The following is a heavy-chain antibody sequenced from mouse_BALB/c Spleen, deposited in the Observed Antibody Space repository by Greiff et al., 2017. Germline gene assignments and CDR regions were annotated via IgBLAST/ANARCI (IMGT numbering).Heavy chain of an antibody. V-gene: IGHV14-4*02. D-gene: IGHD1-1*01. CDR3: NAHITTVVGGGY. CDR1: GFNIKDYY. Sequence: EVKLMESGAELVRSGASVKLSCTASGFNIKDYYMHWVKQRPEQGLEWIGWIDPENGDTEYAPKFQGKATMTADTSSNTAYLQLSSLTSEDTAVYYCNAHITTVVGGGYWGQGTTLTVSS. J-gene: IGHJ2*01. CDR2: IDPENGDT.